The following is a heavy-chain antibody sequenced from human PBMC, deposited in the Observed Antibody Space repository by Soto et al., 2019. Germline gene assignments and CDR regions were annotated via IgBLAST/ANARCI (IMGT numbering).Heavy chain of an antibody. D-gene: IGHD6-13*01. Sequence: GGSLRLSCAASGFTFSSYAMSWVRQAPGKGLEWVSAISGSGGSTYYADSVKGRFTISRDNSKNTLYLQMNSLRAEDTAVYYCAKDSFGYSSSGDWFDPWGQGTLVTVSS. CDR1: GFTFSSYA. CDR3: AKDSFGYSSSGDWFDP. CDR2: ISGSGGST. J-gene: IGHJ5*02. V-gene: IGHV3-23*01.